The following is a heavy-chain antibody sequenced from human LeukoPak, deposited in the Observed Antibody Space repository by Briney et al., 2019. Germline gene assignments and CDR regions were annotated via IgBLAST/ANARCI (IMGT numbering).Heavy chain of an antibody. CDR2: INHSGST. CDR1: GGSFSGYY. V-gene: IGHV4-34*01. CDR3: ARDYGYSGLGPVLRAYY. D-gene: IGHD5-12*01. J-gene: IGHJ4*02. Sequence: SETLSLTCAVYGGSFSGYYWSWIRQPPGKGLEWIGEINHSGSTNYNPSLKSRVAISVDTSKNQFSLKLSSVTAADTAVYYCARDYGYSGLGPVLRAYYWGQGTLVTVSS.